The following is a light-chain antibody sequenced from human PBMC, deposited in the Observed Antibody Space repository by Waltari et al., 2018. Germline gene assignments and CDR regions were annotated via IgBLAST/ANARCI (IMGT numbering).Light chain of an antibody. CDR3: QQYDSIVLT. CDR2: GAS. V-gene: IGKV3-20*01. Sequence: EIVLTQSPGTLSLSPGERATLSCRASQSVSNNFLNWYQQKPGQAPRLLTYGASSRATGIPXRFSGSGSGTDFTLTISRLEPEDFAVYYCQQYDSIVLTFGGGTKVEI. J-gene: IGKJ4*01. CDR1: QSVSNNF.